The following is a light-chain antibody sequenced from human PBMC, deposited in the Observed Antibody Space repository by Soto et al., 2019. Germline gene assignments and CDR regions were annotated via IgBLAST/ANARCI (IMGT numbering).Light chain of an antibody. CDR2: EVT. CDR3: FSHTGV. J-gene: IGLJ2*01. Sequence: QSALTQPASVSGSPGQSITISCTGTSSDVGFYNLISWYQQHPGKAPKVTIFEVTKRPSGVSDRISGSKSGNTASLTISGLQAEDEADYYCFSHTGVFGGGTKVTVL. CDR1: SSDVGFYNL. V-gene: IGLV2-23*02.